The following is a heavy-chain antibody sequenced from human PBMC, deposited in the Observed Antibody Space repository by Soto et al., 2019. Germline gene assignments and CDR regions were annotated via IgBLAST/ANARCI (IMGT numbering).Heavy chain of an antibody. CDR3: ARGATAMVVLYFDY. Sequence: ASVKGSCKTSGYTFTEYGISCVRQAPGQGLEWMGIINPSGGSTNYAQKFQGRVTMTRDTSTSTVYMELSSLISEDTAVYYCARGATAMVVLYFDYWGQGTVVTVSS. V-gene: IGHV1-46*03. J-gene: IGHJ4*02. D-gene: IGHD5-18*01. CDR1: GYTFTEYG. CDR2: INPSGGST.